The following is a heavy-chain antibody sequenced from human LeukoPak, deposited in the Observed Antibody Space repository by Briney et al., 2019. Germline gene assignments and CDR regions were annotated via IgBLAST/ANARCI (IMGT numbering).Heavy chain of an antibody. V-gene: IGHV3-7*01. J-gene: IGHJ5*02. Sequence: GGSLRLSCVASGLTFTNYWMNWVRQAPGKGLEWVASIKQDGSEKFYVDSVKGRFTISRDNARNSLYLQMNSLRVEDTAVYYCVNIASRRDDEESRGQYNWFDRWGQGTLVTVSS. D-gene: IGHD1-1*01. CDR1: GLTFTNYW. CDR2: IKQDGSEK. CDR3: VNIASRRDDEESRGQYNWFDR.